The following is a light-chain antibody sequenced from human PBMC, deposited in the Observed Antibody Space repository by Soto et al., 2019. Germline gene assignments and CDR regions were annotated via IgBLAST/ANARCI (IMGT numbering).Light chain of an antibody. V-gene: IGKV1-5*03. CDR2: KAS. CDR1: QSISSW. Sequence: DIQMTQSPSTLSASVGDRVTITCRASQSISSWLAWYQQKPGKAPKLLIYKASGLESGVPSRFSGSGSGTEFTLTISSLQPDDFPTYYCQRYSSSPATFGPGTKVDIK. J-gene: IGKJ3*01. CDR3: QRYSSSPAT.